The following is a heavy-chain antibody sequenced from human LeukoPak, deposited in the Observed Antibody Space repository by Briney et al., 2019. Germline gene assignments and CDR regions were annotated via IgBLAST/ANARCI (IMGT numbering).Heavy chain of an antibody. J-gene: IGHJ4*02. D-gene: IGHD6-13*01. CDR3: ARGVYIAAAQYGY. Sequence: PSETLSLTCTVSGGSISNYYWSWIRQPPGKGLEWIGYIYYSGTTNYNPSLKSRVTISVDTSKNQFSLKLNSVAAADTAVYYCARGVYIAAAQYGYWGQGTLVTVSS. CDR2: IYYSGTT. CDR1: GGSISNYY. V-gene: IGHV4-59*01.